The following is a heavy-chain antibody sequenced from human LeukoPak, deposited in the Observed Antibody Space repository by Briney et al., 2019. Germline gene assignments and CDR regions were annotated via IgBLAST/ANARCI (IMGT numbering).Heavy chain of an antibody. CDR2: INPNSGAT. V-gene: IGHV1-2*02. D-gene: IGHD2-2*02. CDR3: ARNPPYCTRTSCYNDY. J-gene: IGHJ4*02. CDR1: GYTFTIYY. Sequence: ASVKVSCKASGYTFTIYYMHWVRQAPGQGLEWMGWINPNSGATSYAQRFQGRVTMTRDTSISTAYMELRGLTSDDTAVYYCARNPPYCTRTSCYNDYWGQGTLVTVSS.